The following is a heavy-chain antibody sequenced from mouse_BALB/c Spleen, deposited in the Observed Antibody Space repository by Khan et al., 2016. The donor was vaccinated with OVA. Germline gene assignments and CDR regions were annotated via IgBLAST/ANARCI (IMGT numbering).Heavy chain of an antibody. V-gene: IGHV3-2*02. CDR1: GYSITSDYA. J-gene: IGHJ2*01. D-gene: IGHD1-1*01. Sequence: EVQLVESGPGLVKPSQSLSLTCTVTGYSITSDYAWNWIRQFPGNKLEWMGFIGYSGNTNYNPSFKSRISITRDTTKNQFFLQLNSVTIEDTATYYCARVYGGDFDYWGQGTTLTVSS. CDR2: IGYSGNT. CDR3: ARVYGGDFDY.